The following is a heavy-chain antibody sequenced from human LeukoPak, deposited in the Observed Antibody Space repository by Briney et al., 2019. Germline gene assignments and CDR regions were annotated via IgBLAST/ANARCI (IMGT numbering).Heavy chain of an antibody. V-gene: IGHV1-2*02. CDR2: INPNSGGT. CDR1: GYMFTGYY. D-gene: IGHD6-19*01. Sequence: ASVKVSCKASGYMFTGYYMHWVRQAPGQGLEWMGWINPNSGGTNYAQKFQGRVAMTRDTSISTAYMDLNRLRSDDTAVYYCARVVAVTGTPVYYMDVWGKGTTVTVSS. J-gene: IGHJ6*03. CDR3: ARVVAVTGTPVYYMDV.